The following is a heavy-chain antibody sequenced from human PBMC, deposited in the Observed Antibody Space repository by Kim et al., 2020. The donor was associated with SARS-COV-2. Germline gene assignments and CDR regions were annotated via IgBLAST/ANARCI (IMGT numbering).Heavy chain of an antibody. J-gene: IGHJ4*02. CDR3: AGNPARRPVEY. V-gene: IGHV6-1*01. D-gene: IGHD2-2*01. CDR2: N. Sequence: NEYAPSVKSRITINPDTSESQFSLQLNSMTPEDTAVYYCAGNPARRPVEYWGQGTLVTVSS.